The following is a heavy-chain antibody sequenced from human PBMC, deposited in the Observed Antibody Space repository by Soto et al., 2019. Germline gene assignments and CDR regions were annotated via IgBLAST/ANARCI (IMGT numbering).Heavy chain of an antibody. CDR2: IYYNGNT. CDR1: DDPITTHY. J-gene: IGHJ5*02. CDR3: AREFFRDFVMGARNWFAT. D-gene: IGHD3-16*02. V-gene: IGHV4-59*11. Sequence: PXETLSLPCTVSDDPITTHYWSWIRQPPGEGLEWIGNIYYNGNTKYDPSLKSRVTISVDTSKKQFSLRVSSVTAADTAVYYCAREFFRDFVMGARNWFATWGQGTPVTVSP.